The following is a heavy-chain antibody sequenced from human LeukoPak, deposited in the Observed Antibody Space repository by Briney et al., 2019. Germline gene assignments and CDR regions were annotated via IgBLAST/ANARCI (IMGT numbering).Heavy chain of an antibody. CDR3: ARTPFIAVAYGMDV. CDR1: GGSISSSNW. CDR2: IYHSGST. J-gene: IGHJ6*04. V-gene: IGHV4-4*02. D-gene: IGHD6-19*01. Sequence: KASETLSLTCAVSGGSISSSNWWSWVRQPPGKGLEWIGEIYHSGSTNYNPSLKSRVTISVDKSKNQFSLKLSSVTAADTAVYYCARTPFIAVAYGMDVWGKGTTVTVSS.